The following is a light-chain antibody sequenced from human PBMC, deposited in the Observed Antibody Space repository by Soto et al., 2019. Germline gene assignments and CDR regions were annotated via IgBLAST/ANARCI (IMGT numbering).Light chain of an antibody. CDR3: QQYNSYSVS. CDR2: DAS. CDR1: QSISSW. J-gene: IGKJ1*01. V-gene: IGKV1-5*01. Sequence: DIQMTQSPSTLSASVGDRVTITCRASQSISSWLAWYQQKPGKAPKLLIYDASSLESGVPSRFSGSGSGTEFTLTISSLQPDDFDTYYCQQYNSYSVSLGQGTKVDI.